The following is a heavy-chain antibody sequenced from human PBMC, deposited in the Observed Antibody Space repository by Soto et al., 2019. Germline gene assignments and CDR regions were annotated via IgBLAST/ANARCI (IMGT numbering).Heavy chain of an antibody. CDR2: ISNSGRAI. Sequence: PGGSLRLSCAVFGFTFSNYEMNWVRQAPGKGLEWVSYISNSGRAIYYAESVKGRFTISRDNAKNSLYLQMNSLRAEDTAVYYCARDPGIYSDKFDYGLDVWGQGTTVTVSS. CDR1: GFTFSNYE. D-gene: IGHD4-4*01. V-gene: IGHV3-48*03. J-gene: IGHJ6*02. CDR3: ARDPGIYSDKFDYGLDV.